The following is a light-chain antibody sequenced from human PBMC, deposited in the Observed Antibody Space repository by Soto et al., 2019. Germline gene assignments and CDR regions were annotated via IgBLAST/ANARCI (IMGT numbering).Light chain of an antibody. V-gene: IGKV1-12*01. CDR2: DAS. CDR1: QGINNW. CDR3: QQCNILPLT. Sequence: DIPMTQSPSSVSATVGEIVNITCRTSQGINNWLVWYQQKPGEYPKVLIYDASSLQGGFPSRFSGSGSGTDFTLTISSLQPEDSATYHRQQCNILPLTFGGGTKVDIK. J-gene: IGKJ4*01.